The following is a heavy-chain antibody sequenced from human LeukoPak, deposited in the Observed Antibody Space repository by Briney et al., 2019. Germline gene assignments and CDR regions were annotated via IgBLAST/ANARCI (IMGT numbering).Heavy chain of an antibody. V-gene: IGHV1-18*01. D-gene: IGHD2-2*01. J-gene: IGHJ4*02. CDR3: ARTGRYCSSTSCYSTGFDY. CDR1: GYTFTSYG. CDR2: ISAYNGNT. Sequence: ASVKVSCKASGYTFTSYGISWVRQARGQGLEWMGWISAYNGNTNYAQKLQGRVTMTTDTSTSTAYMELRSLRSDDTAVYYCARTGRYCSSTSCYSTGFDYWGQGTLVTVSS.